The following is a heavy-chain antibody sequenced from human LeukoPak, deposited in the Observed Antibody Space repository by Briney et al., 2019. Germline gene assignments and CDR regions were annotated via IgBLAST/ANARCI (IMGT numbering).Heavy chain of an antibody. V-gene: IGHV1-8*01. CDR3: ARAAVAGTQFGY. J-gene: IGHJ4*02. CDR1: GYTFTSYD. D-gene: IGHD6-19*01. Sequence: GASVKVSCKASGYTFTSYDINWVRQATGQGLEWMGWMNPNSGNTGYAQKFQGRVTMTRNTSISTAYMELSSLRSEDTAVYYCARAAVAGTQFGYWGQGTLVTVSS. CDR2: MNPNSGNT.